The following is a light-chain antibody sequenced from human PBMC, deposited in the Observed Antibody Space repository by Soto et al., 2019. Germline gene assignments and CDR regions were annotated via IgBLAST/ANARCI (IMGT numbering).Light chain of an antibody. CDR3: SAHGGTNPYV. Sequence: QSALTQPPSASGSPGQSVAISCTGTASDIGGYNFVSWYQQHPGKAPKLMIYEVNNRPSGVPDRFSGSKSGNTASLTVSGLQAEDEADYYCSAHGGTNPYVFGTGTKLTVL. V-gene: IGLV2-8*01. CDR1: ASDIGGYNF. CDR2: EVN. J-gene: IGLJ1*01.